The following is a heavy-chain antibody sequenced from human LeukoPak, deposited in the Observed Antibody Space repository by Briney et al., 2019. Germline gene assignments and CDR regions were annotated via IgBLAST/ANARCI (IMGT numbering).Heavy chain of an antibody. Sequence: PGGSLRLSCAASGFTFSSYSMNWVRQAPGEGMEWVSYISSSSSTIYYADSVKGRFTISRDNAKNSLYLQMNSLRAEDTAVYYCASEGYGDYGDYWGQGTLVTVSS. CDR1: GFTFSSYS. J-gene: IGHJ4*02. CDR3: ASEGYGDYGDY. CDR2: ISSSSSTI. D-gene: IGHD4-17*01. V-gene: IGHV3-48*01.